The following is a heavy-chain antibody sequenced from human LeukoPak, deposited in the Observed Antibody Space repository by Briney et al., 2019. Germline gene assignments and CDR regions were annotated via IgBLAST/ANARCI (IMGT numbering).Heavy chain of an antibody. D-gene: IGHD2-2*01. Sequence: ASVRVSCKASGYTFTGYYMHWVRQAPGQGLEWMGWINPNSGGTNYAQKFQGRVTMTRDTSISTAYMELSRLRSDDTAVYYCATGYCSSTSCFSWGQGTLVTVSS. J-gene: IGHJ4*02. CDR1: GYTFTGYY. CDR2: INPNSGGT. CDR3: ATGYCSSTSCFS. V-gene: IGHV1-2*02.